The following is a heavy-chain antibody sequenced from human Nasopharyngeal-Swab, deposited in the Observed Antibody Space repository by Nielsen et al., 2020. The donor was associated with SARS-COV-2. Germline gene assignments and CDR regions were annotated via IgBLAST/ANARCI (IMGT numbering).Heavy chain of an antibody. CDR3: AKDILPGRYDRTYDAFDI. Sequence: GESLKISCAASGFTFSSYAMSWVRQAPGKGLEWVSAISGSGGSTYYADSVKGRFTISRDNSKNTLYLQMNSLRAEDTAVYYCAKDILPGRYDRTYDAFDIWGQGTMVT. CDR1: GFTFSSYA. CDR2: ISGSGGST. V-gene: IGHV3-23*01. J-gene: IGHJ3*02. D-gene: IGHD3-22*01.